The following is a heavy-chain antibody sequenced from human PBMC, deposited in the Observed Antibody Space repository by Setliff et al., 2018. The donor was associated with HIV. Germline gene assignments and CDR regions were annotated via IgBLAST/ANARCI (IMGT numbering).Heavy chain of an antibody. Sequence: SETLSLTCTVSGGSISSHYWSWIRQPPGKGLEWIGSIYYSGSTNYNPSLKSRVTIPVDTSKNQFSLKLSSVTAADTAVYYCASTYCGGDCYSRYFQHWGQGTLVTVSS. CDR1: GGSISSHY. D-gene: IGHD2-21*02. J-gene: IGHJ1*01. V-gene: IGHV4-59*11. CDR3: ASTYCGGDCYSRYFQH. CDR2: IYYSGST.